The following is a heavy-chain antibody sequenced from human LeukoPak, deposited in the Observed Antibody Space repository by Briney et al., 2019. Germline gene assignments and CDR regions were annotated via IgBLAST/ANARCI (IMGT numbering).Heavy chain of an antibody. CDR1: GFTFSSYG. J-gene: IGHJ4*02. CDR3: AKDSDTYNYDFWSGGFDY. D-gene: IGHD3-3*01. Sequence: QPGGSLRLSCAASGFTFSSYGMHWVRQAPGKGLEWVAFIRYDGSNKYYADSVKGRFTISRDNSKNTLYLQMNSLRAEDTAVYYCAKDSDTYNYDFWSGGFDYWGQGTLVTVSS. V-gene: IGHV3-30*02. CDR2: IRYDGSNK.